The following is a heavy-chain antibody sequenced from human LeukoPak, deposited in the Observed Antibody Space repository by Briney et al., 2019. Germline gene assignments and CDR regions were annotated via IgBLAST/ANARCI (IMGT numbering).Heavy chain of an antibody. D-gene: IGHD1-26*01. J-gene: IGHJ5*02. V-gene: IGHV4-61*10. Sequence: SETLSLTCTVSGGSISSGNYYWSWIRQPAGKALEWIGYIYSSGSTNYNPSLTSRVTISVDTSKNQFSLKLSSVTAADTAIYYCAKYIVGSGSWFDPWGQGTLVTVSS. CDR1: GGSISSGNYY. CDR3: AKYIVGSGSWFDP. CDR2: IYSSGST.